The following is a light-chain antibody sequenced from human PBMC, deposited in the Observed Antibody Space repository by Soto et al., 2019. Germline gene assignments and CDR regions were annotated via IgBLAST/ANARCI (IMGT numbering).Light chain of an antibody. J-gene: IGLJ1*01. Sequence: QSVLTQPASVSGSPGQSITISCTGTSSNIGNYNLVSWYQQHPGKAPKLMIYEGNKRPSGVSNRFSGSKSGNTASLTISGLQAEDEADYYCCSYSGTHYVFGTGTKLTVL. CDR1: SSNIGNYNL. CDR2: EGN. V-gene: IGLV2-23*01. CDR3: CSYSGTHYV.